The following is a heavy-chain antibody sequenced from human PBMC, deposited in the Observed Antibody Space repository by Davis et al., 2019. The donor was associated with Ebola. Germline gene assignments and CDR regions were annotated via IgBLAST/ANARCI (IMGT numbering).Heavy chain of an antibody. CDR3: ARGASQLAPSAY. D-gene: IGHD6-13*01. CDR1: GFTFSSYS. CDR2: ISSSSSYI. V-gene: IGHV3-21*01. Sequence: GESLKISCAASGFTFSSYSMNWVRQAPGKGLKWVSSISSSSSYIYYADSVKGRFTISRDNAKNSLYLQMNSLRAEDTAVYYCARGASQLAPSAYWGQGTLVTVSS. J-gene: IGHJ4*02.